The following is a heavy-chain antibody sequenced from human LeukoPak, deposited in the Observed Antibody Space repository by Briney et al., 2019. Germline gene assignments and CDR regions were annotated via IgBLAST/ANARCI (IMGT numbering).Heavy chain of an antibody. CDR1: GFAFNDYY. V-gene: IGHV3-11*04. Sequence: GGSLRLSCAASGFAFNDYYMSWIRQAPGKGLEWVSCISSSASAIYYADSVKGRFTISRDNAKNSLYLQMNSLRAEDTAVYYCARDRGSYSSGWYREGYFDYWGQGTLVTVSS. CDR2: ISSSASAI. J-gene: IGHJ4*02. CDR3: ARDRGSYSSGWYREGYFDY. D-gene: IGHD6-19*01.